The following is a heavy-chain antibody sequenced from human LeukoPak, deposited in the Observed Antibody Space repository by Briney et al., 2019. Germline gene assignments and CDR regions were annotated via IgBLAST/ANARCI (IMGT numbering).Heavy chain of an antibody. CDR3: ARGPPMYSYGSSAYHYDYFEF. Sequence: TGGSLRLSCAASGFSFRNYAINWVRQAPGKGLEWVSSISSSGDYRYYAESLKGRFTISRDTAESSVYLQMNRLRDEDTAIYYCARGPPMYSYGSSAYHYDYFEFWGQGTLVTVSS. CDR2: ISSSGDYR. D-gene: IGHD3-22*01. V-gene: IGHV3-21*01. CDR1: GFSFRNYA. J-gene: IGHJ4*02.